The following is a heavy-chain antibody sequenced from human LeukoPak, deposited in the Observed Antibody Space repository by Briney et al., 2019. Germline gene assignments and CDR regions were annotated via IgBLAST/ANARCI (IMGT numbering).Heavy chain of an antibody. J-gene: IGHJ6*03. V-gene: IGHV4-59*01. CDR1: GGSISSYY. Sequence: SETLSLTXTVSGGSISSYYWSWIRQPPGKGLEWIGYIYYSGSTNYNPSLKSRVTISVDTSKNQFSLKLSSVTAADTAVYYCARANKDGYNGDYYYYMDVWGKGTTVTVSS. D-gene: IGHD5-24*01. CDR2: IYYSGST. CDR3: ARANKDGYNGDYYYYMDV.